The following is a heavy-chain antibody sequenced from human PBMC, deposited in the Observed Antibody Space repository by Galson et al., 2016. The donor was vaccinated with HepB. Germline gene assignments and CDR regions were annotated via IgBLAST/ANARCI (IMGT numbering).Heavy chain of an antibody. CDR3: ARDRLAADASWVAFDL. CDR1: GGSIGTYC. D-gene: IGHD6-13*01. Sequence: SETLSPTCTISGGSIGTYCWNWLRQPPGKGLEWIAYIDYGGRTKYNPSFKSRVTMSVDTSRNQFSLKLSSMTAAATALYYLARDRLAADASWVAFDLWGQGTMVTVSS. CDR2: IDYGGRT. J-gene: IGHJ3*01. V-gene: IGHV4-59*01.